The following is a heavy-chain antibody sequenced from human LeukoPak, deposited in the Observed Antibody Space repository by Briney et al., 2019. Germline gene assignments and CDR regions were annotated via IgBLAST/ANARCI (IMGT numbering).Heavy chain of an antibody. CDR3: ARIGLYSSSWYFDI. D-gene: IGHD6-13*01. J-gene: IGHJ3*02. CDR2: IKQDGSEK. CDR1: GFTFSSYW. Sequence: PGGSLRLSCAASGFTFSSYWMNWVRQAPGEGLEWVANIKQDGSEKYYVDSVKGRFTISRDNAKNSLSLQMNSLRAEDTAVYYCARIGLYSSSWYFDIWGQGTMVTVSS. V-gene: IGHV3-7*01.